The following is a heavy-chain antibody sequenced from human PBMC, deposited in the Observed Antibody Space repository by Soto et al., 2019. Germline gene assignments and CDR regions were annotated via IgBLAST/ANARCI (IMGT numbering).Heavy chain of an antibody. V-gene: IGHV1-69*04. CDR3: ARSRDRCGGDCYSVYAAFDL. CDR1: GATYSPFIAYA. J-gene: IGHJ3*01. D-gene: IGHD2-21*02. Sequence: QVQLVQSGAEVKKPGSLLKVSCKASGATYSPFIAYAISWLRQAPGQGLEWMGSIIPLGSSQHYAEGFQGRATISADSSTFTVSLESTNLTSDDAAVYFGARSRDRCGGDCYSVYAAFDLWGQGTAVTVSS. CDR2: IIPLGSSQ.